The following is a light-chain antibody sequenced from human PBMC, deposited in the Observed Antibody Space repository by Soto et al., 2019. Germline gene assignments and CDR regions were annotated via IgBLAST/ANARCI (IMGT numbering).Light chain of an antibody. J-gene: IGLJ2*01. CDR1: SSNIGSNT. V-gene: IGLV1-44*01. Sequence: QSVLTQPPSASGTPGQRVTISCSGSSSNIGSNTVNWYHQLPGTAPKLLIYNNNQRPSGVPDRFSGSKSGTSASLAISGLQSEDKADYYCAAWDDSLNGVVFGGGTKVTVL. CDR2: NNN. CDR3: AAWDDSLNGVV.